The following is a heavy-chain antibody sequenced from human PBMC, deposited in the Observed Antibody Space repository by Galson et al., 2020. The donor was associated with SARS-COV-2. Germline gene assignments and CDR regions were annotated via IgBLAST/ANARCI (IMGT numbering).Heavy chain of an antibody. J-gene: IGHJ6*03. CDR2: INPNSGGT. CDR3: AKDIGYSSGNMDV. D-gene: IGHD6-19*01. Sequence: ASVKVSCKASGYTFTGYYMHWVRQAPGQGLEWMGWINPNSGGTNYAQKFQGRVTMTRDTSISTAYMELSRLRSDDTALYYCAKDIGYSSGNMDVWGKGTTVTVSS. CDR1: GYTFTGYY. V-gene: IGHV1-2*02.